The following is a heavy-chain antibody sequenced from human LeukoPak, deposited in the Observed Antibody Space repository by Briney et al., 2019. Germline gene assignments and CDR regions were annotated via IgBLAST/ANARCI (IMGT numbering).Heavy chain of an antibody. V-gene: IGHV3-20*01. J-gene: IGHJ3*02. CDR3: ARAIYSGYYDAFDI. CDR2: INWNGGST. Sequence: GGSLRLSCAASGFTFSSYGMSWVRQAPGKGLEWVSGINWNGGSTGYADSVKGRFTISRDNAKNSLYLQMNSLRAEDTALYHCARAIYSGYYDAFDIWGQGTMVTVPS. D-gene: IGHD5-12*01. CDR1: GFTFSSYG.